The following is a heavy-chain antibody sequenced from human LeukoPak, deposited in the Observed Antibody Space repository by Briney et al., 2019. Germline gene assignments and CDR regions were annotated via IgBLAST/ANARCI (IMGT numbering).Heavy chain of an antibody. D-gene: IGHD6-19*01. CDR2: MSYDGTNE. V-gene: IGHV3-30-3*02. CDR1: GFTFSTYV. J-gene: IGHJ4*02. Sequence: GGSLRLSCTASGFTFSTYVIHWVRQAPGKGLEWVAVMSYDGTNENYLDSVKGRFTISRDNSKNTLYLQMNSLRAEDTAVYYCANENSPRPRIAVADPFDYWGQGTLVTVSS. CDR3: ANENSPRPRIAVADPFDY.